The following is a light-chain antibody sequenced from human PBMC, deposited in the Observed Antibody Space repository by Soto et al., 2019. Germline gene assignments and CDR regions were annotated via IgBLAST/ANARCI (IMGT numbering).Light chain of an antibody. CDR3: AVWDDSLSGVV. V-gene: IGLV1-47*02. Sequence: QSVLTQPPSASGTPGQRVTISCSGSSSNLGSSYVYWYQQLPGTAPKLLIYFNNQRPSGVPDRFSGSKSGTSASLAISGLRSEDEADYYCAVWDDSLSGVVFGGGTKLTVL. CDR2: FNN. J-gene: IGLJ2*01. CDR1: SSNLGSSY.